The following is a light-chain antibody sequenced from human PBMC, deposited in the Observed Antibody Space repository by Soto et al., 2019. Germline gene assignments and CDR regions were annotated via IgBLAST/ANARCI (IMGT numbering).Light chain of an antibody. CDR2: GAS. CDR3: QQYGNSPQT. Sequence: EIVLTQSPATVSLSPGERATLSCTASQSFSSSYLAWYQQKPGQAPRLLIYGASSRATGIPDRFSGSGSGTDFTLTISSLEPEDFAVYYCQQYGNSPQTFGQGTKVDIK. CDR1: QSFSSSY. V-gene: IGKV3-20*01. J-gene: IGKJ1*01.